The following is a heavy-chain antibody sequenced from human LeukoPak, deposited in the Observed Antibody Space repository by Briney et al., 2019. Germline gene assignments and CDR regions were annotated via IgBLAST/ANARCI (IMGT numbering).Heavy chain of an antibody. V-gene: IGHV1-18*01. Sequence: ASVKVSCKASGYTFTSYGISWVRQAPGQGLEWMGWISAYNGNTNYAQKLQGRVTMTTDTSTSTAYMELRSLRSDDTTVYYCARDHRVAVAATDAFDIWGQGTMVTVSS. CDR3: ARDHRVAVAATDAFDI. CDR1: GYTFTSYG. CDR2: ISAYNGNT. J-gene: IGHJ3*02. D-gene: IGHD6-19*01.